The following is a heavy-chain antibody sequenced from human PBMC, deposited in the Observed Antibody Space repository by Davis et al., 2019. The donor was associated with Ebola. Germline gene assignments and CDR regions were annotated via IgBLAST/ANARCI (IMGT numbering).Heavy chain of an antibody. CDR1: GFTFSSYW. V-gene: IGHV3-7*01. D-gene: IGHD6-13*01. CDR3: ARGKYSSSLIFPGFGY. CDR2: IKQDGSEK. Sequence: GESLKISCAASGFTFSSYWMSWVRQAPGKGLEWVANIKQDGSEKYYVDSVKGRFTISRDNAKNSLYLQMNSLRAEDTAVYYCARGKYSSSLIFPGFGYWGQGTLVTVSS. J-gene: IGHJ4*02.